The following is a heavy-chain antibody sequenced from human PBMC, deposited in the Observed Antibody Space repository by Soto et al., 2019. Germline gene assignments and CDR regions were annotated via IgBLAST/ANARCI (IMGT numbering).Heavy chain of an antibody. Sequence: GGSMRLSCAACGFTFSSYSMNWVRQAPGKGLEWVSLIGESGTPTYYADSVKGRFTISRDNSGNTLFLEMYSLRAEDTAVYYCARYIPGVRYYGMDVWGQGTTVTVSS. J-gene: IGHJ6*02. CDR1: GFTFSSYS. V-gene: IGHV3-23*01. CDR2: IGESGTPT. D-gene: IGHD2-2*01. CDR3: ARYIPGVRYYGMDV.